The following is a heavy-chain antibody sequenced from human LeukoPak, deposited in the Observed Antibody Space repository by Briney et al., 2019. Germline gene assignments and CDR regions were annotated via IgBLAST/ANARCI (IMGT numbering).Heavy chain of an antibody. J-gene: IGHJ5*02. V-gene: IGHV4-59*01. CDR2: IYYSGST. CDR3: ARDREMATQSGWFDP. Sequence: NASETLSLTCTVSGGSISSYYWSWIRQPPGKGLEWIGYIYYSGSTNYNPSLKSRVTISVDTSKNQFSLKLSSVTAADTAVYYCARDREMATQSGWFDPWGQGTLVTVSS. CDR1: GGSISSYY. D-gene: IGHD5-24*01.